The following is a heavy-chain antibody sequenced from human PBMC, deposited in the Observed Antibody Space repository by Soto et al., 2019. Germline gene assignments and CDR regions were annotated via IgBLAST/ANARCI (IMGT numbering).Heavy chain of an antibody. J-gene: IGHJ6*02. Sequence: ASVKVSCKASGGTFSSYAISWVRHAPGQGLEWMGGIIPISDTTNYAQKFQGRVTITTDTSTSTAYMELRSLRSDDTAVYYCAHLFYDSSGSYGMDVWGQGTTVTVSS. D-gene: IGHD3-22*01. CDR2: IIPISDTT. CDR1: GGTFSSYA. CDR3: AHLFYDSSGSYGMDV. V-gene: IGHV1-69*05.